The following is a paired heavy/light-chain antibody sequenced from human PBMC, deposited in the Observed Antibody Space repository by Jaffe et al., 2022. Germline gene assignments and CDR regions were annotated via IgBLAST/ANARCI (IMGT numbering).Heavy chain of an antibody. J-gene: IGHJ4*02. D-gene: IGHD5-18*01. CDR3: VRTARLADS. Sequence: QVRLVESGGGLVKPGGSLRLSCSASGFTFSASYMNWIRQAPGKGLEWVSYISGSGADILYADSVMGRFTISRDNTKNSLYLQMDSLRTDDTAIYYCVRTARLADSWGQGILVTVSS. CDR1: GFTFSASY. V-gene: IGHV3-11*01. CDR2: ISGSGADI.
Light chain of an antibody. CDR2: EVS. J-gene: IGKJ1*01. V-gene: IGKV2-30*01. CDR3: MQGTHWPWT. Sequence: DVVMTQSPLSLPVTLGQPASISCRSTQGLVYSTGNTFLNWFHQRPGQSPRRLIYEVSNRDSGVPDRFSGSGSGTDFTLKISRVAAEDVGVYYCMQGTHWPWTFGQGTNVEI. CDR1: QGLVYSTGNTF.